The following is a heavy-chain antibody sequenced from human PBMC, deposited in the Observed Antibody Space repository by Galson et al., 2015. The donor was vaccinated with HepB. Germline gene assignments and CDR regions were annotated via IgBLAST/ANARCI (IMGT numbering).Heavy chain of an antibody. D-gene: IGHD3-9*01. CDR3: AREGYDILTGYYQYYYYYYMDV. J-gene: IGHJ6*03. CDR2: ISAYNGNT. CDR1: GYTFTSYG. V-gene: IGHV1-18*01. Sequence: SVKVSCKASGYTFTSYGISWVRQAPGQGLGWMGWISAYNGNTNYAQKLQSRVTMTTDTSTSTAYMELRSLRSDDTAVYYCAREGYDILTGYYQYYYYYYMDVWGKGTTVTASS.